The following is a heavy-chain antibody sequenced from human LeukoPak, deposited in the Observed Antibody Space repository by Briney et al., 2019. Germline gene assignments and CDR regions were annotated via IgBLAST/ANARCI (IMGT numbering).Heavy chain of an antibody. Sequence: PGGSLRLSCAASGFTFSGSAMHWVRQASGKELEWVGRIRSKANSYATAYAASVKGRFTISRDDSKNTAYLQMNSLKTEDTAVYYCTSRPKYYYYMDVWGKGTTVTVSS. J-gene: IGHJ6*03. V-gene: IGHV3-73*01. CDR3: TSRPKYYYYMDV. CDR1: GFTFSGSA. CDR2: IRSKANSYAT.